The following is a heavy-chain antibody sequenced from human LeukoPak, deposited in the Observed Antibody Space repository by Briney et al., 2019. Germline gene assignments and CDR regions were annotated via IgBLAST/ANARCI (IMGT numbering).Heavy chain of an antibody. Sequence: SETLSLTCAVYGGSFSGYYWSWIRQPPGKGLEWIGEINHSGSTNYNPSLKSRVTISVDTSKNQFSLKLSSVTAADTAVYYCARIPTYYDILTGYYRLYKYYFDYWGQGTLVTVSS. CDR1: GGSFSGYY. J-gene: IGHJ4*02. D-gene: IGHD3-9*01. V-gene: IGHV4-34*01. CDR3: ARIPTYYDILTGYYRLYKYYFDY. CDR2: INHSGST.